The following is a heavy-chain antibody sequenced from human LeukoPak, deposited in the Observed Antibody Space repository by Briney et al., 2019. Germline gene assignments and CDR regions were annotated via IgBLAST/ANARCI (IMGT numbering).Heavy chain of an antibody. Sequence: ADPLTLPCTVSVGCINSHYWSCIRRPPGKGLKRLGYIFYSGSTNYSLSLESRVTLSVDSHKHHFSLNLTSVTAADTAVYYCARHGSGSVAAPKDWGQGALVTVSA. J-gene: IGHJ4*02. CDR2: IFYSGST. CDR3: ARHGSGSVAAPKD. CDR1: VGCINSHY. V-gene: IGHV4-59*08. D-gene: IGHD4-23*01.